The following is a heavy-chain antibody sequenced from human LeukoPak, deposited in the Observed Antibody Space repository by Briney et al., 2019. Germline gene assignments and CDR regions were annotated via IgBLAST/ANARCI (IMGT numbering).Heavy chain of an antibody. CDR3: ARHNDWGSNSPFDY. D-gene: IGHD7-27*01. CDR1: GGSISSYY. J-gene: IGHJ4*02. V-gene: IGHV4-59*08. Sequence: SETLSLTCTVSGGSISSYYWSWIRQPPGKGLEWIGYIYYSGSTNYNPSLKSRVTISVDTSKNQFSLKLSSVTAADTAVYYCARHNDWGSNSPFDYWGQGTLVTVSS. CDR2: IYYSGST.